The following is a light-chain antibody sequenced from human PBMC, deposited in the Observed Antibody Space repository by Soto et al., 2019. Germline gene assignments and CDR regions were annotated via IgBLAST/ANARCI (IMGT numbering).Light chain of an antibody. CDR1: QSISSN. CDR3: QQYNTWPFT. CDR2: GAS. Sequence: EIVMTQSPATLSVSPGERATLSCRASQSISSNLAWYQQKPGQAPRLLIYGASTRATGIPATFSGSGSGTAFTLTIRSLQSEDFAVYYCQQYNTWPFTFGPGTKVDIK. J-gene: IGKJ3*01. V-gene: IGKV3-15*01.